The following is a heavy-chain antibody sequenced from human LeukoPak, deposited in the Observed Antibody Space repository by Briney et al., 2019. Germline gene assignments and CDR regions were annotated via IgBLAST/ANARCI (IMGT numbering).Heavy chain of an antibody. V-gene: IGHV4-39*07. CDR2: IYYSGST. CDR1: GGSISSSSYY. J-gene: IGHJ4*02. CDR3: ARGVIAAGGNDFDY. D-gene: IGHD6-13*01. Sequence: SETLSLTCTVSGGSISSSSYYWGWIRQPPGEGLEWIASIYYSGSTYYNPSLKSRVTISVDTSKNQFSLKLSSVTAADTAVYYCARGVIAAGGNDFDYWGQGTLVTVSS.